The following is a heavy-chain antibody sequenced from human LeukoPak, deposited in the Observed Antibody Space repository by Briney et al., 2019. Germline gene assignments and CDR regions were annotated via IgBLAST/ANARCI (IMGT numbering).Heavy chain of an antibody. J-gene: IGHJ5*02. V-gene: IGHV4-59*01. CDR2: IYYSGST. Sequence: SETLSLTCTVSGGSISSYYWSWIRQPPGKGLEWIGYIYYSGSTNYNPSLKSRVTISVDTSKNQFSLKLSSVTAADTAVYYCVRRQLVRGIYNWFDPWGQGTLVTVSS. D-gene: IGHD6-13*01. CDR3: VRRQLVRGIYNWFDP. CDR1: GGSISSYY.